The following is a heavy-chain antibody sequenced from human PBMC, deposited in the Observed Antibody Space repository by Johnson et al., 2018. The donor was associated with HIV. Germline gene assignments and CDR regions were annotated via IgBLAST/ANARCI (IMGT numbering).Heavy chain of an antibody. Sequence: QVQLVESGGGVVQPGRSLRLSCAASGFTFSSYAMHWVRQAPGKGLEWVAVISYDGSNKYYADSVKGRFTISRDNAKNSVFLQMNSLRAEDAAVYYCARDQSEVDAFDIWGQGTMVTVSS. V-gene: IGHV3-30-3*01. J-gene: IGHJ3*02. CDR2: ISYDGSNK. CDR1: GFTFSSYA. CDR3: ARDQSEVDAFDI.